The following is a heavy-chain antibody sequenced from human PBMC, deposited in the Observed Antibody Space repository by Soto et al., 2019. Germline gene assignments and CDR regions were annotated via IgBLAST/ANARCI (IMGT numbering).Heavy chain of an antibody. CDR3: TTDSYFTLKLVRFDY. CDR2: ISGSGGST. CDR1: GFSFSSYG. J-gene: IGHJ4*01. Sequence: GGSLRLSCAASGFSFSSYGMSWVRQAAGKGLEWVSVISGSGGSTYYADSVRGRFTISRDNSKNTLYLQMNSLKTEDTAVYYCTTDSYFTLKLVRFDYWGLGTLVTVSS. V-gene: IGHV3-23*01. D-gene: IGHD3-22*01.